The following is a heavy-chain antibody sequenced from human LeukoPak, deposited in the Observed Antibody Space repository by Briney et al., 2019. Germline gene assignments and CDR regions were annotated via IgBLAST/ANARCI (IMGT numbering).Heavy chain of an antibody. V-gene: IGHV4-59*01. CDR1: GGSISSYY. CDR2: IYHSGST. CDR3: AISPRYSSGWLFDY. D-gene: IGHD6-19*01. Sequence: SETLSLTCTVSGGSISSYYWSWIRQPPGKGLEWIGYIYHSGSTNYNPSLKSRVTISVDTSKNQFSLKLSSVTAADTAVYYCAISPRYSSGWLFDYWGQGTLVTVSS. J-gene: IGHJ4*02.